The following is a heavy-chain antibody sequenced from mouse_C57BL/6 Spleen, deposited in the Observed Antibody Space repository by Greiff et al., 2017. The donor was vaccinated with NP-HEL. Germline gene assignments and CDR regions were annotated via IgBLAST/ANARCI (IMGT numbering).Heavy chain of an antibody. CDR3: ARDYGSVMDY. J-gene: IGHJ4*01. V-gene: IGHV1-59*01. Sequence: QVQLQQPGAELVRPGISVKLSCKASGYTFTSYWMHWVKQRPGQGLEWIGVIDPSDSYTNYNQKFKGKATLTVDTSSSTAYMQLSSLTSEDSAVYYCARDYGSVMDYWGQGTSVTVSS. CDR1: GYTFTSYW. D-gene: IGHD1-1*01. CDR2: IDPSDSYT.